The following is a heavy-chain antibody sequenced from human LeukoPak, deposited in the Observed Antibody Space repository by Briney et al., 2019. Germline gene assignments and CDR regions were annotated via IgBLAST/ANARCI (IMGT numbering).Heavy chain of an antibody. Sequence: PSETLSLTCTVSGGSISSSSYYWGWIRQPPGKGLEWIGSIYYSGSTYYNPSLKSRVTMSVDTSKNQFSLKLSSVTAADTAVYYCARRRFRGYSYGSYYFDYWGQGTLVTVSS. D-gene: IGHD5-18*01. V-gene: IGHV4-39*01. CDR3: ARRRFRGYSYGSYYFDY. CDR1: GGSISSSSYY. CDR2: IYYSGST. J-gene: IGHJ4*02.